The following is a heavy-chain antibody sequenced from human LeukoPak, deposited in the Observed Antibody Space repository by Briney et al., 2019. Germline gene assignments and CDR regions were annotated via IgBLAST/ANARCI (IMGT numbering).Heavy chain of an antibody. Sequence: GESLKISCKASGYHFPNSWIAWVRQMPGKGLEWMGIIYPGDSDTRYSPSFQGQVTISADKSINTAYLQWSSLKASDTAMYYCGRSGYSGYECDYWGQGTLVTVPS. J-gene: IGHJ4*02. D-gene: IGHD5-12*01. CDR1: GYHFPNSW. CDR2: IYPGDSDT. CDR3: GRSGYSGYECDY. V-gene: IGHV5-51*01.